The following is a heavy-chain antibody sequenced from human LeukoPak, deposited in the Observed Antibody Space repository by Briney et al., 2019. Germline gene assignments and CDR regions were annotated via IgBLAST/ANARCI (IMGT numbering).Heavy chain of an antibody. CDR2: IWYDGSHK. J-gene: IGHJ3*02. D-gene: IGHD1-1*01. CDR1: GFTFTSYG. CDR3: AREWETATPSAFDI. V-gene: IGHV3-33*01. Sequence: GGSLRLSCAASGFTFTSYGKHWVRQAPGKGLEWVAVIWYDGSHKYYADSVRGRFTISRDNSENTLHLQMNSLRAEDTAVYYCAREWETATPSAFDIWGQGTMVTVSS.